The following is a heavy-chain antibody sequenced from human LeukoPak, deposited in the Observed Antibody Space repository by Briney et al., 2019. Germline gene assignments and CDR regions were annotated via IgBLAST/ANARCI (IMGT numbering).Heavy chain of an antibody. D-gene: IGHD3-9*01. J-gene: IGHJ5*02. CDR2: IIPIFGTA. Sequence: GASVKVSCKASGGTFSSYAISWMRQAPGQGLEWMGGIIPIFGTANYAQKFQGRVTITADKSTSTTYMELSRLRCEDTAVYYCARALKYFDILIGSNWFVPWGQGTLGTVSS. CDR3: ARALKYFDILIGSNWFVP. V-gene: IGHV1-69*06. CDR1: GGTFSSYA.